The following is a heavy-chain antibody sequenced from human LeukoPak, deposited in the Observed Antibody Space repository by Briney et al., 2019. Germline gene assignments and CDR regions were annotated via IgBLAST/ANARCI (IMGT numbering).Heavy chain of an antibody. CDR3: AKEGAVAATIVGATGVDY. Sequence: GGSLRLSCATSGFPFSDFSMSWVRQAPGKGLEWISTTNSGGTSTYYADSVKGRFTISRDNSKNTLYLQMNSLRAEDTAVYYCAKEGAVAATIVGATGVDYWGQGTLVTVSS. D-gene: IGHD1-26*01. J-gene: IGHJ4*02. V-gene: IGHV3-23*01. CDR2: TNSGGTST. CDR1: GFPFSDFS.